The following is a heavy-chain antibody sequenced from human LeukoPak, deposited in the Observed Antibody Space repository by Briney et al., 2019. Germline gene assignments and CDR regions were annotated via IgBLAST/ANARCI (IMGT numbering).Heavy chain of an antibody. CDR1: AFTFSSYE. CDR3: ATGTQSDS. CDR2: INSRGSTK. V-gene: IGHV3-48*03. D-gene: IGHD1-14*01. Sequence: GGSVRLSCEAYAFTFSSYEMNWARQARGKGLEWVSYINSRGSTKSYADSVRGRLTISRHNAKNSLFLQRNSLRAEERAVYDCATGTQSDSWAQGTLVPVSS. J-gene: IGHJ5*01.